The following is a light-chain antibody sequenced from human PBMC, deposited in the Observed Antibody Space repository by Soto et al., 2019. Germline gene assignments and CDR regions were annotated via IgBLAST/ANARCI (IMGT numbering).Light chain of an antibody. CDR2: DVS. J-gene: IGKJ5*01. Sequence: DIQMTQSPSSLSVSVGDRVTITCQASHDITNYLNWYQQKPGKAPKLLIYDVSKLETGVPSRFSGSGSGTDFTFTISSPQPEDIATYFCQQYDDLPITFGQGTRLEIK. CDR1: HDITNY. CDR3: QQYDDLPIT. V-gene: IGKV1-33*01.